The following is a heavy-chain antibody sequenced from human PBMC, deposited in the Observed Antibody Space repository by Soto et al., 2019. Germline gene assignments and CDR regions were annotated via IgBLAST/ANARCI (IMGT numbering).Heavy chain of an antibody. V-gene: IGHV3-23*01. CDR1: GFTFSSYA. CDR3: AKAASSSPVRAYYFDY. CDR2: ISGSGGST. J-gene: IGHJ4*02. D-gene: IGHD6-13*01. Sequence: VSLRLSCAASGFTFSSYAMSWVRQAPGKGLEWVSAISGSGGSTYYADSVKGRFTISRDNSKNTLYLQMNSLRAEDTAVYYCAKAASSSPVRAYYFDYWGQGTLVTVSS.